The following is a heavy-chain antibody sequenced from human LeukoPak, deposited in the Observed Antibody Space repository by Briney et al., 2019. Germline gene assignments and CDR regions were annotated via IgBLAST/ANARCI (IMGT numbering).Heavy chain of an antibody. D-gene: IGHD5-24*01. Sequence: GGSLRLSCAASGFTFTSYWMHWVRRAPGKGLVWVSRINSEGSDTRYADSVKGRFTISRDNAKNSLYLQINSLRAEDTAVYYCARGNYPSSFDSWGQGTLVTVSS. J-gene: IGHJ4*02. V-gene: IGHV3-74*01. CDR1: GFTFTSYW. CDR2: INSEGSDT. CDR3: ARGNYPSSFDS.